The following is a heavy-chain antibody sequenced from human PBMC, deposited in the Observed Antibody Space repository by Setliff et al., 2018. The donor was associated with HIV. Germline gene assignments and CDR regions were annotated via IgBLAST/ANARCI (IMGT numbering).Heavy chain of an antibody. D-gene: IGHD6-13*01. Sequence: SETLSLTCAVYGGSFSDYYRTWIRQSPGKGLEWIGEINHRGSTNYNPSLKSRVTVSVDTSKNQFSLKLGSVTAADTAVYYCARESPSSSWFYFDFWGQGTLVTVSS. CDR1: GGSFSDYY. CDR3: ARESPSSSWFYFDF. V-gene: IGHV4-34*01. CDR2: INHRGST. J-gene: IGHJ4*02.